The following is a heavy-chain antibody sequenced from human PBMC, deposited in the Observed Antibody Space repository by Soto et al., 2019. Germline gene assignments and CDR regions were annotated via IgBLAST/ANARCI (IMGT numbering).Heavy chain of an antibody. J-gene: IGHJ4*02. CDR3: VKGYDSGTYYVEYFDY. V-gene: IGHV3-64D*06. D-gene: IGHD3-10*01. CDR2: ISSNGGSI. CDR1: GFAFYGFA. Sequence: PGGSLRLSCSASGFAFYGFAMHWVRQAPGKGLEYVAAISSNGGSIYYVDSVKGRFTISRDNSKSTLYLQMSSLRPEDTAVYYCVKGYDSGTYYVEYFDYWGQGTLVTVSS.